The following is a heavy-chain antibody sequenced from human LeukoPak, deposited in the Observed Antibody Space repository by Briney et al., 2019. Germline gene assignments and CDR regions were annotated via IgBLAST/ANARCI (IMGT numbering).Heavy chain of an antibody. CDR2: ISSSGSTI. V-gene: IGHV3-48*03. D-gene: IGHD3-3*01. CDR3: ARPIGAYYETDY. Sequence: GGSLRLSCAASEFTFSSYEMNWVRQAPGKGLEWVSYISSSGSTIYYADSVKGRFTISRDNAKNSLYLQMNSLRAEDTAVYYCARPIGAYYETDYWGQGTLVTVSS. CDR1: EFTFSSYE. J-gene: IGHJ4*02.